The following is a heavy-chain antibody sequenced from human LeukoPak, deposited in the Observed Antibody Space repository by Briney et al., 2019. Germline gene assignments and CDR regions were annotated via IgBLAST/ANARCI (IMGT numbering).Heavy chain of an antibody. CDR1: GFTFTYYG. V-gene: IGHV3-30*02. D-gene: IGHD1-26*01. J-gene: IGHJ4*02. CDR3: AKDRYSGSFPDY. CDR2: VRSDGSDK. Sequence: GGSLRLSCGASGFTFTYYGMHWVRQAPGKGLEWVTFVRSDGSDKYYADSVKGRFTFSRDNSKNTLYLQMNSLRAEDTAVYYCAKDRYSGSFPDYWGQGTLVTVSS.